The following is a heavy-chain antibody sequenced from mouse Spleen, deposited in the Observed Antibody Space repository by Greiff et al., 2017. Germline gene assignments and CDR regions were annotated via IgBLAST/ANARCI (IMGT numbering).Heavy chain of an antibody. CDR3: ARSTGTDAMDY. D-gene: IGHD4-1*01. CDR2: INPSTGGT. CDR1: GYSFTGYY. Sequence: VQLQQSGPELVKPGASVKISCKASGYSFTGYYMNWVKQSPEKSLEWIGEINPSTGGTTYNQKFKAKATLTVDKSSSTAYMQLKSLTSEDSAVYYCARSTGTDAMDYWGQGTSVTVSS. J-gene: IGHJ4*01. V-gene: IGHV1-42*01.